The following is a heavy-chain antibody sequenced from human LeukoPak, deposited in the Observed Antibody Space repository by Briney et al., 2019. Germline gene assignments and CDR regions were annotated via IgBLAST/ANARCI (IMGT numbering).Heavy chain of an antibody. Sequence: GGSLRLSCAASGFTFSSYAMHWVRQAPGKGLEWVAVISYDGSNKYYADSVKGRFTISRDNSKNTLYPQMNSLRAEDTAVYYCARVDDILTGYSERPIDYWGQGTLVTVSS. J-gene: IGHJ4*02. CDR3: ARVDDILTGYSERPIDY. CDR2: ISYDGSNK. CDR1: GFTFSSYA. D-gene: IGHD3-9*01. V-gene: IGHV3-30*04.